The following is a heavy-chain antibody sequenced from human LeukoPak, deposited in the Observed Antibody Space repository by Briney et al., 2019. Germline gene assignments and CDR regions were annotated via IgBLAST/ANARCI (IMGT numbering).Heavy chain of an antibody. Sequence: SVKVSCKASGGTFSSYAISWVRQAPGQGLEWMGGIIPIFGAANYAQKFQGRVTITADESTSIAYMELSGLRSEDTAVYYCARDPTHYYDSSGYSYGMDVWGQGTTVTASS. CDR2: IIPIFGAA. CDR3: ARDPTHYYDSSGYSYGMDV. V-gene: IGHV1-69*13. D-gene: IGHD3-22*01. J-gene: IGHJ6*02. CDR1: GGTFSSYA.